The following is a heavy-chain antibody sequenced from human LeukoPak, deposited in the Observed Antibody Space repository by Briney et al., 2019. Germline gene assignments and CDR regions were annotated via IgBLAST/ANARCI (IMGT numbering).Heavy chain of an antibody. CDR2: IIPILGIA. J-gene: IGHJ2*01. V-gene: IGHV1-69*04. CDR1: GGTFSSYT. CDR3: ARDQYCTNGVCQWYFDL. D-gene: IGHD2-8*01. Sequence: GSSVKVSCKASGGTFSSYTISWVRQAPGQGLEWMGRIIPILGIANYAQKFQGRVTITADKSTSTAYMELSSLRSEDSAVYYCARDQYCTNGVCQWYFDLWGRGTLVTVSS.